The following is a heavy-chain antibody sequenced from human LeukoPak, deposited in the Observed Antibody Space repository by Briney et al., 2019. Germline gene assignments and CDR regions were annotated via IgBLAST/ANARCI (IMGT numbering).Heavy chain of an antibody. D-gene: IGHD2-15*01. Sequence: GGSLRLSCAVSGITFSNYSMNWVRQAPGKGLEWVSSISGSSSYIYYADSVKGRFTISRDNAKSPLYLQMNSLRAEDTAVYYCAREYCSGGSCYNDAFDIWGQGTMVTVSS. CDR2: ISGSSSYI. CDR1: GITFSNYS. V-gene: IGHV3-21*01. J-gene: IGHJ3*02. CDR3: AREYCSGGSCYNDAFDI.